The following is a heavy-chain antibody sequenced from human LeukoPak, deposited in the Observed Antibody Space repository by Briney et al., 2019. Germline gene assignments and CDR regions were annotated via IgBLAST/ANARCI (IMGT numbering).Heavy chain of an antibody. CDR2: INTNTGNP. V-gene: IGHV7-4-1*02. CDR3: ARRAWGTTVTTLDY. D-gene: IGHD4-17*01. CDR1: GYTFTSYA. Sequence: ASVKVFCKASGYTFTSYAMNWVRQAPGQGLEWMGWINTNTGNPTYAQGFTGRFVFSLDTSVSTAYLQISSLKAEDTAVYYCARRAWGTTVTTLDYWGQGTLVTVSS. J-gene: IGHJ4*02.